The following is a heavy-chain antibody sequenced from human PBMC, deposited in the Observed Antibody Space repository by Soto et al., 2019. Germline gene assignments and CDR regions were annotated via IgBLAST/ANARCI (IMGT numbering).Heavy chain of an antibody. J-gene: IGHJ4*02. D-gene: IGHD1-26*01. Sequence: EVQVLESGGGLVQPGGSLRLSCAASGFTFSSYAMSWVRQAPGKGLEWVSSLSGSGGSTYYADSVKGRFTISRDNSRTTLYLRMSRWRAVGTAVYYCAIDPGEDTTGFDSWGQGPLVTVSS. CDR2: LSGSGGST. CDR1: GFTFSSYA. V-gene: IGHV3-23*01. CDR3: AIDPGEDTTGFDS.